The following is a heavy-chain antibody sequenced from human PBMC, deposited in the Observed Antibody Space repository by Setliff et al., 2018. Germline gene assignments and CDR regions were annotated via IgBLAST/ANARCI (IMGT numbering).Heavy chain of an antibody. CDR2: INQDGSGK. V-gene: IGHV3-7*01. Sequence: LRLSCAASGFTFSSFWMAWVRQSPGRGLEWVANINQDGSGKFYVDSVKGRFTISRDNAKNSLYLQMSSLRAEDTAVYYCEREDDVNTCDIWGQGTTVTVSS. CDR3: EREDDVNTCDI. J-gene: IGHJ3*02. CDR1: GFTFSSFW.